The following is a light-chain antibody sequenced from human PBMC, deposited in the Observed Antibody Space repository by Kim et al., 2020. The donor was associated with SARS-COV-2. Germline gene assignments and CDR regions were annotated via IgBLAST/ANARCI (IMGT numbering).Light chain of an antibody. CDR1: QTVLYSSNNKNY. Sequence: DIVMIQSPDSLAVSLGERATINCKSSQTVLYSSNNKNYLAWYQQKPGQPPQLLIYWASTRESGVPDRFSGSGSGTDFTLSISSLQAEDVAVYYCQQYYSTPYTFGQGTKLEI. V-gene: IGKV4-1*01. CDR3: QQYYSTPYT. J-gene: IGKJ2*01. CDR2: WAS.